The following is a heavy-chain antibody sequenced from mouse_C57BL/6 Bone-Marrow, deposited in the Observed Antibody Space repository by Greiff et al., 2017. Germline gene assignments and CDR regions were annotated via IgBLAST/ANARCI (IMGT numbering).Heavy chain of an antibody. V-gene: IGHV1-54*01. CDR2: INPGSGGT. D-gene: IGHD2-4*01. CDR3: ASFYDYWFAY. Sequence: VQLQQSGAELVRPGTSVKVSCKASGYAFTNYLIEWVKQRPGQGLEWIGVINPGSGGTNYNEKFKGKATLTADKSSSTAYMQLSSLTSEDSAVYFCASFYDYWFAYWGQGTLVTVSA. CDR1: GYAFTNYL. J-gene: IGHJ3*01.